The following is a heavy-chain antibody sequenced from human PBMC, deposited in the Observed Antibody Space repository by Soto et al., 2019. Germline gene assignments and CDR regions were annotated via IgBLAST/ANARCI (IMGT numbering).Heavy chain of an antibody. V-gene: IGHV1-69*06. CDR3: ARVDVTGRLNYYYYGMDV. Sequence: QVQLVQSGAEVKKPGSSVKISCKPSGGTFSSNVITWVRQAPGQGLEWMGGIIPIFGTPNYAQIFQGRVTITADTSTRTAYMELSSLTSEDTAVYYCARVDVTGRLNYYYYGMDVWGQGTTVTVSS. CDR2: IIPIFGTP. D-gene: IGHD2-21*02. CDR1: GGTFSSNV. J-gene: IGHJ6*02.